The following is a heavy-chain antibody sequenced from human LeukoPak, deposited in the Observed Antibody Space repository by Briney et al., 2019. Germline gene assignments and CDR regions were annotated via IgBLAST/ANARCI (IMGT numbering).Heavy chain of an antibody. CDR2: TYYRSKWYN. V-gene: IGHV6-1*01. CDR1: GDSVSSNSGA. Sequence: SQTLSLTCAISGDSVSSNSGAWNWIRQSPSRGLEWLGRTYYRSKWYNDYAVSVKSRITINPDTSKNQFSLQLNSVTPEDTAVYYCARGASETIDAFDIWGQGTMVTVSS. CDR3: ARGASETIDAFDI. J-gene: IGHJ3*02. D-gene: IGHD3-3*01.